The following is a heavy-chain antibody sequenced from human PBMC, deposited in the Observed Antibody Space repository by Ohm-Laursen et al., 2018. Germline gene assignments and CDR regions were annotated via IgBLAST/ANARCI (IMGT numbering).Heavy chain of an antibody. Sequence: SDTLSLTCTVSGGSINSYYWSWIRQPAGKGLEWIGRLYTSGSTNYNPSLKSRVTMSVDPSKNQLSLELRSVTAADTAVYYCTKHGQSGYNWFDPWGQGTLVTVSS. CDR1: GGSINSYY. D-gene: IGHD3-3*01. CDR2: LYTSGST. CDR3: TKHGQSGYNWFDP. J-gene: IGHJ5*02. V-gene: IGHV4-4*07.